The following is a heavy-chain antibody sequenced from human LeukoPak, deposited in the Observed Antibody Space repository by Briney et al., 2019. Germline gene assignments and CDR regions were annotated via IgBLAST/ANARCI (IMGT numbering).Heavy chain of an antibody. CDR3: ARDGFGELSYWYYYMDV. Sequence: PGGSLRLSCAVSGFTFSSYSMNWVRQAPGKGLEWVSYISSSSSSTIYYADSVKGRFTISRDNAKNSLYLQMNSLRAEDTAVYYCARDGFGELSYWYYYMDVWGKGTTVTVSS. V-gene: IGHV3-48*04. J-gene: IGHJ6*03. D-gene: IGHD3-10*01. CDR2: ISSSSSSTI. CDR1: GFTFSSYS.